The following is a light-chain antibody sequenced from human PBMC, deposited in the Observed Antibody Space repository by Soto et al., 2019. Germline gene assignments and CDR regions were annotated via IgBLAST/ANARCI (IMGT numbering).Light chain of an antibody. V-gene: IGLV2-14*01. CDR2: DVT. CDR1: SSDVGGYNY. J-gene: IGLJ2*01. CDR3: SSYTSSSTRV. Sequence: QSALTQPASVSGSPGQSITLSCTGTSSDVGGYNYVSWYQQHPGKAPKLMIYDVTNRPSGVSNRFSGSKSGNTASLTISVLQAEDEADYYCSSYTSSSTRVFGGGTKVTVL.